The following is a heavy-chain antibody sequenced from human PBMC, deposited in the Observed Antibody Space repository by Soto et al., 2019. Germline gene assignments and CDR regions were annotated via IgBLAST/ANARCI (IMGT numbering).Heavy chain of an antibody. CDR1: GFTFSRFS. CDR2: IKQDGSEK. CDR3: ARFYYDSSGYLPSPYYYYYGMDV. Sequence: GGSLRLSCSASGFTFSRFSLKWVRQAPGKGLEWVANIKQDGSEKYYVDSVKGRFTISRDNAKNSLYLQMNSLRAEDTAVYYCARFYYDSSGYLPSPYYYYYGMDVWGQGTTVTVSS. D-gene: IGHD3-22*01. V-gene: IGHV3-7*04. J-gene: IGHJ6*02.